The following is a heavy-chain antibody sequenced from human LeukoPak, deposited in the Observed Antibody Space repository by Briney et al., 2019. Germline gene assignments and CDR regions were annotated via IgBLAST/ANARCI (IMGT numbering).Heavy chain of an antibody. V-gene: IGHV3-7*03. CDR1: GFSFSNYW. CDR2: IKEDGSQK. D-gene: IGHD6-6*01. CDR3: AKDFSSSSPWAYLDS. Sequence: GGSLRLSCEASGFSFSNYWMTWVRQAPGRGLEWVANIKEDGSQKFYADSVKGRFTISRDNAKNSLYLEMKSLRSGDMALYYCAKDFSSSSPWAYLDSWGQGTLVTVSS. J-gene: IGHJ4*02.